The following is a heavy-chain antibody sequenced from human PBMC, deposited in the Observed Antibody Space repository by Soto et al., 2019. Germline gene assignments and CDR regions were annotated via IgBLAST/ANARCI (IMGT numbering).Heavy chain of an antibody. CDR3: ARGGPHYYDSSGPPASWFDP. V-gene: IGHV4-30-4*01. CDR2: IYYSGST. CDR1: GGSISSGDYY. D-gene: IGHD3-22*01. J-gene: IGHJ5*02. Sequence: SETLSLTCTVSGGSISSGDYYWSWIRQPPGKGLEWIGYIYYSGSTYYNPSLKGRVTISVDTSKNQFSLKLSSVTAADTAVYYCARGGPHYYDSSGPPASWFDPWGQGTLVTVSS.